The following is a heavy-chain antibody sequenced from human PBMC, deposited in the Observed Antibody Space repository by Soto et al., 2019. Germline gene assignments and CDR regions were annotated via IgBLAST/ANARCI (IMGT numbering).Heavy chain of an antibody. Sequence: QVQLVQSGAEVKKPGASVKLSCKAYEYTFISHKIHWVRQAPGQGLEWMGWIHPADDNTKHSKKLQGRVTISSDTSASTVYMELISLTFEDTAMYYCTRDGEEGSPFGMDVWGQGTTVTVSS. J-gene: IGHJ6*02. CDR3: TRDGEEGSPFGMDV. V-gene: IGHV1-3*01. CDR2: IHPADDNT. D-gene: IGHD3-10*01. CDR1: EYTFISHK.